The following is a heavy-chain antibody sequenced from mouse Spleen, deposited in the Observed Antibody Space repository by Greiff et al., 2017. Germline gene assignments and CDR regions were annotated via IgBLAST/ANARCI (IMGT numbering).Heavy chain of an antibody. CDR1: GYTFTDYE. CDR2: IDPETGGT. V-gene: IGHV1-15*01. Sequence: QVQLQQSGAELVRPGASVTLSCKASGYTFTDYEMHWVKQTPVHGLEWIGAIDPETGGTAYNQKFKGKAILTADKSSSTAYMELRSLTSEDSAVYYCTRKDIEGSYYGSSYVWYFDVWGTGTTVTVSS. CDR3: TRKDIEGSYYGSSYVWYFDV. J-gene: IGHJ1*03. D-gene: IGHD1-1*01.